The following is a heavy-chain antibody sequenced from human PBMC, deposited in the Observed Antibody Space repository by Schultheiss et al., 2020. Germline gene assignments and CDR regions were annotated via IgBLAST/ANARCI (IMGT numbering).Heavy chain of an antibody. V-gene: IGHV3-30*04. Sequence: GGSLRLSCEASGFTFSSYAMHWVRQAPGKGLEWVAVISYDGSNKYYADSVKGRFTISRDNSKNTLYLQMNSLRAEDTAVYYCAKDKLELLNYYYYGMDVWGQGTTVTVSS. D-gene: IGHD1-7*01. J-gene: IGHJ6*02. CDR2: ISYDGSNK. CDR1: GFTFSSYA. CDR3: AKDKLELLNYYYYGMDV.